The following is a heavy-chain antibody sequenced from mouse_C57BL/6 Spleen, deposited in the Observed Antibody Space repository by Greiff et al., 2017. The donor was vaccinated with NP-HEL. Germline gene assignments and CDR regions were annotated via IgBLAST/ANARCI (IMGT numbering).Heavy chain of an antibody. CDR1: GYAFSSYW. D-gene: IGHD2-4*01. V-gene: IGHV1-80*01. Sequence: VQLQQSGAELVKPGASVKISCKASGYAFSSYWMNWVKQRPGKGLEWIGQIYPGDGDTNYNGKFKGKATLTADKSSSTAYMQLSSLTSEDSAVYFCARDVYYDSDYYAMDYWGQGTSVTVSS. CDR3: ARDVYYDSDYYAMDY. J-gene: IGHJ4*01. CDR2: IYPGDGDT.